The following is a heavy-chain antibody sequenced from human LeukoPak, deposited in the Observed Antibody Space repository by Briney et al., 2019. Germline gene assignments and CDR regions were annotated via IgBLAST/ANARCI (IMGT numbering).Heavy chain of an antibody. Sequence: SETLSLTCTVSGGSVSSGSYYWSWIRQPPGKGLEWIGYIYYSGSTNYNPSLKSRVTISVDTSKNQFSLKLSSVTAADTAVYYCARVGKVVTARYFDYWGQGTLVTVSS. D-gene: IGHD2-21*02. CDR3: ARVGKVVTARYFDY. J-gene: IGHJ4*02. V-gene: IGHV4-61*01. CDR1: GGSVSSGSYY. CDR2: IYYSGST.